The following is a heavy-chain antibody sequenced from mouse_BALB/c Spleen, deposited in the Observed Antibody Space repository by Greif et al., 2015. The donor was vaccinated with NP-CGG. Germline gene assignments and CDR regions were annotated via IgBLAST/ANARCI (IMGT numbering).Heavy chain of an antibody. Sequence: QVQLQQPGPGLVQPSQSLSITCTVSGFSLTSYGVHWVRQSPGKGLEWLGVIWGGGSTDYNAAFISRLSISKDNSKSQVFFKMNSLQANDTAIYYCARNWPFYYAMDYWGQGTSVTVSS. CDR3: ARNWPFYYAMDY. CDR2: IWGGGST. J-gene: IGHJ4*01. CDR1: GFSLTSYG. V-gene: IGHV2-2*02.